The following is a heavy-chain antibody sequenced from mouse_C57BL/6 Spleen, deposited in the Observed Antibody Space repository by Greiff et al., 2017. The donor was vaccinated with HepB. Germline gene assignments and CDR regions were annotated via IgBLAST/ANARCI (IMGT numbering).Heavy chain of an antibody. D-gene: IGHD2-1*01. CDR3: ARDRIYYGNPHYAMDY. V-gene: IGHV5-4*01. CDR1: GFTFSSYA. CDR2: ISDGGSYT. J-gene: IGHJ4*01. Sequence: DVMLVESGGGLVKPGGSLKLSCAASGFTFSSYAMSWVRQTPEKRLEWVATISDGGSYTYYPDNVKGRFTISRDNAKNNLYLQMSHLKSEDTAMYYCARDRIYYGNPHYAMDYWGQGTSVTVSS.